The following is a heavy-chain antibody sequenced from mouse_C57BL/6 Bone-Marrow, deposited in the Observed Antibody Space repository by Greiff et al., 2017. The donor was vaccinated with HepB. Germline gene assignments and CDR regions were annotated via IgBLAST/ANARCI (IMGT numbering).Heavy chain of an antibody. CDR2: IYPGSGST. J-gene: IGHJ4*01. V-gene: IGHV1-55*01. CDR3: ARSYDYDEAGYYYAMDY. Sequence: QVQLQQPGAELVKPGASVKMSCKASGYTFTSYWITWVKQRPGQGLEWIGDIYPGSGSTNYNEKFKSKATLTVDTSSSTAYMQLSSLTSEDSAVYYCARSYDYDEAGYYYAMDYWGQGTSVTVSS. D-gene: IGHD2-4*01. CDR1: GYTFTSYW.